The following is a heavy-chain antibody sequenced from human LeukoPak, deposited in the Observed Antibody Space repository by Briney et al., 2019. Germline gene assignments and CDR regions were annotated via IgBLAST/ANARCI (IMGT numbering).Heavy chain of an antibody. D-gene: IGHD1-26*01. CDR2: IYSGGST. CDR3: ARDTNPRYSGSYYGY. V-gene: IGHV3-66*02. J-gene: IGHJ4*02. Sequence: GGSLRLSCAASGFTVSSNYMSWVRQAPGKGLEWVSVIYSGGSTYYADSVKGRFTISRDNSENTLYLQMNSLRAEDTAVYYCARDTNPRYSGSYYGYWGQGTLVTASS. CDR1: GFTVSSNY.